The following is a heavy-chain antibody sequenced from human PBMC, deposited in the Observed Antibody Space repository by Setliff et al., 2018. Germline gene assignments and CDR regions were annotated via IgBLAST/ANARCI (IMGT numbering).Heavy chain of an antibody. CDR1: GESFSGYF. Sequence: PSETLSLTCAVYGESFSGYFWTWIRQPPGKGLEWIGDIDQSGSTNYNPSLKSRATISRDTSSNQFSLKLFSVTAADTAVYYCAHSTTLDLHHDYWGQGALVTVSS. J-gene: IGHJ4*02. D-gene: IGHD2-15*01. CDR2: IDQSGST. V-gene: IGHV4-34*01. CDR3: AHSTTLDLHHDY.